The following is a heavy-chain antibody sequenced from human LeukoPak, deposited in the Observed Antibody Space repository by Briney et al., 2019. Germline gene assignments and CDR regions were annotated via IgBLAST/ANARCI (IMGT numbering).Heavy chain of an antibody. CDR3: ARTGYSYGYNYYYGMDV. V-gene: IGHV6-1*01. D-gene: IGHD5-18*01. CDR2: TYYRSKWYN. J-gene: IGHJ6*02. CDR1: GDSVSSNSAA. Sequence: SQTLSLTCAISGDSVSSNSAAWTWIRQSPSRGLEWLGRTYYRSKWYNDYAVSVKSRITINPDTSKNQFSLQLNSVTPEDTAVYYCARTGYSYGYNYYYGMDVWGQGTTATVSS.